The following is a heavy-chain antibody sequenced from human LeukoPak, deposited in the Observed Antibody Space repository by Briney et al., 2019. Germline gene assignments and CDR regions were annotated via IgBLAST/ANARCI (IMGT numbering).Heavy chain of an antibody. CDR2: IYYSGST. D-gene: IGHD3-22*01. J-gene: IGHJ6*04. CDR3: ARGTDYDSNLDV. V-gene: IGHV4-59*01. CDR1: GGSISSYY. Sequence: SETLSLTCTVSGGSISSYYWSWIRQPPGKGLEWIGYIYYSGSTNYNPSLKSRVTISVDTSKNQFSLKLSSVTAADTAVYYCARGTDYDSNLDVWGKGTTVTVSS.